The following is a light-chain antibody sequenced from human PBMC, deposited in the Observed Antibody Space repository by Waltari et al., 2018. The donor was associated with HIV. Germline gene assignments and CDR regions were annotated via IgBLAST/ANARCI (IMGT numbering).Light chain of an antibody. J-gene: IGLJ1*01. V-gene: IGLV1-47*01. CDR3: AAWDDSLSAHYV. CDR2: RNN. CDR1: SSNIGNNY. Sequence: QSVLTQPPSASGTPGQRVTISCSGTSSNIGNNYVHWYQKLPGMTPNLLIYRNNQRPAGVPDRCAGYKSGTSASLAISGRRSEDEADYFCAAWDDSLSAHYVFGTGTKVVVL.